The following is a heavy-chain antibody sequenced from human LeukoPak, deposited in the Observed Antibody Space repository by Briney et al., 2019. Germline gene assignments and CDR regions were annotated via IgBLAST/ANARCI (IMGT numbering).Heavy chain of an antibody. CDR1: GYSFTSYW. Sequence: GESLRISCKASGYSFTSYWISWVRQLPGKGLEWMGRIDPSDSNTNYSPSFKGHVTISADKSISTAYLQWSSLKASDTAMYYYARRRGYSYGHSDYWGQGTLVTVSS. J-gene: IGHJ4*02. CDR2: IDPSDSNT. D-gene: IGHD5-18*01. CDR3: ARRRGYSYGHSDY. V-gene: IGHV5-10-1*01.